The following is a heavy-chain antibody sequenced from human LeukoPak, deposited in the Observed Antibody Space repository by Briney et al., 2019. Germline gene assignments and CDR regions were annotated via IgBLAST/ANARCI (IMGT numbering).Heavy chain of an antibody. CDR2: INLSSGGT. D-gene: IGHD2-2*01. CDR1: GYTFTGYY. Sequence: ASVKVSCKASGYTFTGYYIHWVRQAPGKGLEWMGRINLSSGGTNYAQKFQGRVTMTRDTSISTAYMELMTLRSDDTAVYYCGRNLADSTGPWGQGTLVTVSS. V-gene: IGHV1-2*06. CDR3: GRNLADSTGP. J-gene: IGHJ5*02.